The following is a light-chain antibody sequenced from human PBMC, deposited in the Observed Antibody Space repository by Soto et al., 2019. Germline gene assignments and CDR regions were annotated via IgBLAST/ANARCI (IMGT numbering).Light chain of an antibody. Sequence: EIVLTQSPGTLSLSPGERATLSCRASQSVSSSYLAWYQQKPGQAPRLLIYGASTRATGIPARISGSGSGTEFTLTISSLQSEDFAVYYCQQYNNWPPGTFGQGTKLEIK. J-gene: IGKJ2*02. CDR1: QSVSSSY. CDR2: GAS. V-gene: IGKV3-15*01. CDR3: QQYNNWPPGT.